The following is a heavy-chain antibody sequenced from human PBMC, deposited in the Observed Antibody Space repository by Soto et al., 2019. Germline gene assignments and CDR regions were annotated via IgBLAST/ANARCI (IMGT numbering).Heavy chain of an antibody. V-gene: IGHV3-23*01. CDR2: ISGSGGST. J-gene: IGHJ4*02. CDR1: GFTFSSYA. CDR3: AKPPNYYGSGSSFDY. D-gene: IGHD3-10*01. Sequence: LRLPCAASGFTFSSYAMSWVRQAPGKGLDWVSTISGSGGSTYYADSVKGRFTISRDNSKTTLYLQMNSLSAEDTAVYYCAKPPNYYGSGSSFDYWGQGTLVTVS.